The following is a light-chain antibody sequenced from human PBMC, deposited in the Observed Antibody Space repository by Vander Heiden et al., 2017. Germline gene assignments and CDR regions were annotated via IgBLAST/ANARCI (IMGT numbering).Light chain of an antibody. CDR1: KSISSY. V-gene: IGKV1-39*01. Sequence: DIQMTQSPSSLSASVGDRVATTCRASKSISSYLDWYQQKPGKAPKLLIYAASSLQSGVPSRFSGSGSGTDFTLKISSLQPEDFATYYCQQSYSTPRTFGQGTKLEIK. CDR2: AAS. CDR3: QQSYSTPRT. J-gene: IGKJ2*02.